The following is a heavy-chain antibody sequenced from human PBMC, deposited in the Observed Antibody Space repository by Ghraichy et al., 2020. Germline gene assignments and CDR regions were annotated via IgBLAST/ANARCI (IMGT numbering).Heavy chain of an antibody. CDR3: ARYRSGWYGVFDY. CDR1: GGSMSSSF. D-gene: IGHD6-19*01. J-gene: IGHJ4*02. V-gene: IGHV4-59*01. Sequence: ETLSLTCSVSGGSMSSSFWGWIRQPPGKGLEWIGYVYFNGSTKYSPSLKSRVTISVDTSKNQFSLKLSSVTAADTAVYFCARYRSGWYGVFDYWGQGALVTVAS. CDR2: VYFNGST.